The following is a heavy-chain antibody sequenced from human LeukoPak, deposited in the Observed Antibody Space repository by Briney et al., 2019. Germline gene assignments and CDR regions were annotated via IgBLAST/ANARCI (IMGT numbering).Heavy chain of an antibody. CDR2: IKEDGSEK. D-gene: IGHD4-23*01. CDR1: GFTFSSFW. CDR3: ARDRFGGMDV. J-gene: IGHJ6*04. Sequence: GGSLRLSSETSGFTFSSFWMSWVPQAPGKGLEWVANIKEDGSEKYYVESVKGRFTISRDDAKKSVHLQMNSLRAEDSAVYYCARDRFGGMDVWGKGTSVTVSS. V-gene: IGHV3-7*01.